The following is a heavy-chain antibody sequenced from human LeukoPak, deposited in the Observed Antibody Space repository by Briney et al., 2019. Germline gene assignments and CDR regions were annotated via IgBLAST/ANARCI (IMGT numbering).Heavy chain of an antibody. Sequence: GGTLRLSCAASGFTFSSYGMSWVRQAPGKGLEWASAISGSGGSTYYADSVKGRFTISRDNSKNTLYLQMNSLRAEDTAVYYCATAFGELYSWGQGTLVTVSS. V-gene: IGHV3-23*01. J-gene: IGHJ4*02. CDR3: ATAFGELYS. CDR2: ISGSGGST. CDR1: GFTFSSYG. D-gene: IGHD3-10*01.